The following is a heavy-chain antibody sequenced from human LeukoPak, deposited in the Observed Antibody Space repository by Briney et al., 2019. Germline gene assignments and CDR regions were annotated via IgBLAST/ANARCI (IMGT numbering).Heavy chain of an antibody. Sequence: SETLSLTCAVYGGSFSGYYWSWIRQPPGKGLEWIGEINHSGSTNYNPSLKSRVTISVDTSKNQFSLKLSSVTAADTAVYYCARHKSGRLLRLYYFDYWGQGTLVTVSS. CDR1: GGSFSGYY. CDR3: ARHKSGRLLRLYYFDY. CDR2: INHSGST. D-gene: IGHD1-26*01. V-gene: IGHV4-34*01. J-gene: IGHJ4*02.